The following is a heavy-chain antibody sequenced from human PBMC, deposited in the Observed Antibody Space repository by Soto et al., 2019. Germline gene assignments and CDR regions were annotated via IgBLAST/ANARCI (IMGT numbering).Heavy chain of an antibody. J-gene: IGHJ4*02. CDR3: AILPDVRVVIAFEY. D-gene: IGHD3-3*01. CDR1: GGSFSGYY. Sequence: PSETLSLTXAVYGGSFSGYYWSWIRQPPGKGLEWIGEINHSGSTNYNPSLKSRVTISVDTSKNQFALKLSSVSTAPTAVHFCAILPDVRVVIAFEYWGQGTLSTVS. V-gene: IGHV4-34*01. CDR2: INHSGST.